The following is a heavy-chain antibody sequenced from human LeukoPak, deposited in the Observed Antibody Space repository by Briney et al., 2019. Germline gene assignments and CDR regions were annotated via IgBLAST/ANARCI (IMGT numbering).Heavy chain of an antibody. J-gene: IGHJ4*02. Sequence: GGSLRLSCAASGFTFSSYNMNWVRQAPGKGLEWVSSISSTSDYTYYADSVKGRFTISRDNAKNSLFLQMNSLRAEDTAVYYCGGATSDYWGQGSLVTVSS. CDR2: ISSTSDYT. V-gene: IGHV3-21*01. D-gene: IGHD1-26*01. CDR1: GFTFSSYN. CDR3: GGATSDY.